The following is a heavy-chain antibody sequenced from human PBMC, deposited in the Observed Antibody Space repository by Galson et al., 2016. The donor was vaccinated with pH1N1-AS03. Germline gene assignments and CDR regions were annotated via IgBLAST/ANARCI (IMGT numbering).Heavy chain of an antibody. J-gene: IGHJ4*02. Sequence: ETLSLTCTVSSGSISSYSWNWIRQPPGKGLEWIGSIYSIGGTSYNPSLESRITISVETSKNQFSLKLRSVTAADTAVYYCARATAVGPPYFDYWGQGTVATVSS. D-gene: IGHD6-13*01. CDR2: IYSIGGT. CDR3: ARATAVGPPYFDY. V-gene: IGHV4-59*01. CDR1: SGSISSYS.